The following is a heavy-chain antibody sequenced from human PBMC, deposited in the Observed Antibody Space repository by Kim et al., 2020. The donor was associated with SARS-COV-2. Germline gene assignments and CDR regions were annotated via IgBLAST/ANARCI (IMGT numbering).Heavy chain of an antibody. Sequence: GGSLRLSCTASGFTFGDYAMSWFRQAPGKGLEWVAVIRSDGYGRNTADAVTVRCTITRDKDKTTRILQMNMQRAENTATDFCECKIEYYNTDLFDYWGQG. CDR3: ECKIEYYNTDLFDY. V-gene: IGHV3-23*01. CDR2: IRSDGYGR. J-gene: IGHJ4*02. CDR1: GFTFGDYA. D-gene: IGHD3-10*01.